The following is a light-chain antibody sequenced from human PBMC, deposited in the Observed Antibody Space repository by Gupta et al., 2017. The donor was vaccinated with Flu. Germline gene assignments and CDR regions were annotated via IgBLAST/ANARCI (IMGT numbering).Light chain of an antibody. V-gene: IGLV2-8*01. CDR2: DVN. CDR3: SSYGGSNNFGV. J-gene: IGLJ3*02. Sequence: SSDVGGYNYVSWYQQYPGKAPKLMIYDVNKRPSGVPDRFSGSKSGNTAFLAVSGLRAEDEAVYYCSSYGGSNNFGVFGGGTNLTVL. CDR1: SSDVGGYNY.